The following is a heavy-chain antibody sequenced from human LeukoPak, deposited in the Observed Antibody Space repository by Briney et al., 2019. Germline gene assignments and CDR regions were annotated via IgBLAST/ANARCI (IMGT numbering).Heavy chain of an antibody. V-gene: IGHV1-46*01. CDR3: AREYDILTGYYGPNGMDV. D-gene: IGHD3-9*01. CDR1: GYTFTSYY. Sequence: ASVKVSCKASGYTFTSYYMHWVRQAPGQGLEWMGIINPSGGSTSYAQKFQGRVTMTRDTSTSTVYMELSSLRSEDTAVYYCAREYDILTGYYGPNGMDVWGQGTTVTVSS. J-gene: IGHJ6*02. CDR2: INPSGGST.